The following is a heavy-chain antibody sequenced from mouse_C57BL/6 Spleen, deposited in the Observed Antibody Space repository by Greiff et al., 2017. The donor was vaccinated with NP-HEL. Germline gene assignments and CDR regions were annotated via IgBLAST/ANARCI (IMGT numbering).Heavy chain of an antibody. Sequence: VQLQQSGPELVKPGASVKISCKASGYTFTDYYMNWVKQSHGKSLEWIGDINPNNGGTSYNQKFKGKATLTVDKSSSTAYMELRSLTSEDSAVYYCARGYSNYFYYAMDYWGQGTSVTVSS. J-gene: IGHJ4*01. CDR2: INPNNGGT. V-gene: IGHV1-26*01. CDR3: ARGYSNYFYYAMDY. CDR1: GYTFTDYY. D-gene: IGHD2-5*01.